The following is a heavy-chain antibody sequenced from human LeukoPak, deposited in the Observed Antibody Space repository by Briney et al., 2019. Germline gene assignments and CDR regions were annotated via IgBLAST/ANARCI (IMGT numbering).Heavy chain of an antibody. Sequence: PGGCLRLSFEASGFTFSSYWVAWVRQEPGEWLEWVANINQDGSEKHYVDSLKGRFTISRDNAKASLYLQMSSLRAEDTAVYYCARGFWNSDFWGQGTLVTVSS. CDR1: GFTFSSYW. V-gene: IGHV3-7*03. J-gene: IGHJ4*02. D-gene: IGHD1-1*01. CDR3: ARGFWNSDF. CDR2: INQDGSEK.